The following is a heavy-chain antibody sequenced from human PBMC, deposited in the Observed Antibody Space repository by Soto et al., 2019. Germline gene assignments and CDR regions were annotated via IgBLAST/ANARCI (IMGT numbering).Heavy chain of an antibody. V-gene: IGHV3-33*01. J-gene: IGHJ6*03. D-gene: IGHD6-13*01. CDR3: TRVRRSMAPAGTVDYYYYMDV. CDR1: GFTFSAYG. Sequence: GGSLRLSCAASGFTFSAYGMHWVRQAPGQGLEWVAVIWNDGSSKYYADSVKGRFTISRDNSQNTLYLHMNNLRAEDTAVYYRTRVRRSMAPAGTVDYYYYMDVWGKGTKVTVSS. CDR2: IWNDGSSK.